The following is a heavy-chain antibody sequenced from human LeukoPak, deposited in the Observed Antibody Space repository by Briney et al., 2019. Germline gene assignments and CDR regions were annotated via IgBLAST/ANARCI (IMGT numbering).Heavy chain of an antibody. CDR2: ISGSGGSA. D-gene: IGHD4-17*01. CDR3: ATDYATNDY. Sequence: PGGSPRLSCAASGFTFSSYGMSWVRQAPGKGLEWVSAISGSGGSAYYADSVKGRFTISRDNSKNTLYLQMNSLRAEDTAVYYCATDYATNDYWGQGTLVTVSS. V-gene: IGHV3-23*01. CDR1: GFTFSSYG. J-gene: IGHJ4*02.